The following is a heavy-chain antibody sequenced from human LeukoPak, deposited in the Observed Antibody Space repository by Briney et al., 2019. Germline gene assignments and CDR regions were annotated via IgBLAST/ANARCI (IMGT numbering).Heavy chain of an antibody. CDR2: ISSFSSTI. CDR3: ARGPNYKGYFDY. CDR1: GFTFSSYE. V-gene: IGHV3-48*03. Sequence: PGGSLRLSCEASGFTFSSYEMNWVRQAPGKGLEWVSYISSFSSTIYYADSVMGRFTISRDNAKNSLYLQMNSLRAEDTAVYYCARGPNYKGYFDYWGQGTLVTVSS. J-gene: IGHJ4*02. D-gene: IGHD3-10*01.